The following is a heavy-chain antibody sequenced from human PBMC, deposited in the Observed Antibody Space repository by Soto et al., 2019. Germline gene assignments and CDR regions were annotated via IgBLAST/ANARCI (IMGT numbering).Heavy chain of an antibody. CDR3: AGGEGQQPNHSLDY. Sequence: VQLLESGGGLVQPGGSLRLSCAASGFTFSSYAMSWVRQAPGKGLEWVSAISGSGGSTYYANSVKGRFTISRDNSKNTLYLKMNSLRAEDTAVYYCAGGEGQQPNHSLDYWGQGTLVTVSS. J-gene: IGHJ4*02. V-gene: IGHV3-23*01. CDR2: ISGSGGST. D-gene: IGHD6-13*01. CDR1: GFTFSSYA.